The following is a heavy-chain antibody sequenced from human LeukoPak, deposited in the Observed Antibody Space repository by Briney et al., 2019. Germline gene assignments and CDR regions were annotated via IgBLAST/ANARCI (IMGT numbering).Heavy chain of an antibody. J-gene: IGHJ4*02. CDR1: GGTFSGYY. D-gene: IGHD2-2*01. CDR2: IYYSGST. CDR3: ARGTLTKPDIVVVPAAIAFDY. Sequence: SETLSLTCAVCGGTFSGYYWSWIRQPPGKGLEWIGYIYYSGSTNYNPSLKSRVTISVDTSKNQFSLKLSSVTAADTAVYYCARGTLTKPDIVVVPAAIAFDYWGQGTLVTVSS. V-gene: IGHV4-59*01.